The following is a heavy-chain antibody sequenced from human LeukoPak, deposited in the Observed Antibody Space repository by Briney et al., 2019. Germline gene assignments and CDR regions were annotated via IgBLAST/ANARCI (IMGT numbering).Heavy chain of an antibody. D-gene: IGHD2-2*01. CDR1: GYSISSGYY. CDR2: IYHSGST. V-gene: IGHV4-38-2*01. Sequence: SETLSLTCAVSGYSISSGYYWGWIRQPPGKGLEWIGSIYHSGSTYYNPSLKSRVTISVDTSKNQFSLKLSSVTAADTAVYYCAGMLGYCSSTSCTEYYFDYWGQGTLVTVSS. J-gene: IGHJ4*02. CDR3: AGMLGYCSSTSCTEYYFDY.